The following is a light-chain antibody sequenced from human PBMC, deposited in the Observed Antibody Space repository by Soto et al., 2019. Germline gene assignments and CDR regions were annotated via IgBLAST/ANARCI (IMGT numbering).Light chain of an antibody. CDR2: DAS. Sequence: EIVLAQSPSTLSWSPGDRATLSWRASQSVSRSYLAWYQQKPGLAPRLIIYDASTRATGIPDRFSGSVYGTDFNLTISRLETEDFAVYYCQQSGSSPITFGQGTRLEIK. CDR1: QSVSRSY. V-gene: IGKV3D-20*01. CDR3: QQSGSSPIT. J-gene: IGKJ5*01.